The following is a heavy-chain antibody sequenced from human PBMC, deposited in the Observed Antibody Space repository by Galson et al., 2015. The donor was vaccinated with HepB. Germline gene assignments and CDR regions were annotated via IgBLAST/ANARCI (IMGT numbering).Heavy chain of an antibody. CDR1: GGSIRSFY. D-gene: IGHD6-19*01. V-gene: IGHV4-59*03. J-gene: IGHJ4*02. CDR3: VGGWYFGY. Sequence: SETLSLTCTVSGGSIRSFYWSWVRQPPGKGLEWIGYIYYSGSYNYNPSLKSRVTTSIDTSKNQFSLKLSSVTAADTAVYYCVGGWYFGYWGQGTLVTVSS. CDR2: IYYSGSY.